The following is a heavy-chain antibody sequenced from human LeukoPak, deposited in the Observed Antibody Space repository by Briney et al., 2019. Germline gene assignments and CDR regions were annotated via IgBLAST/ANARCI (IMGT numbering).Heavy chain of an antibody. Sequence: ASVKVSCKASGYNFRNYDINWVRQATGQGLEWMGWINPNSGNTGYAEKFQGRGPLTMYTSISTAYMEIGSLRSEDTAVYYCARAEVSSDSFYHHGMDVWGQGTTVTVSS. CDR2: INPNSGNT. J-gene: IGHJ6*02. D-gene: IGHD2/OR15-2a*01. V-gene: IGHV1-8*01. CDR3: ARAEVSSDSFYHHGMDV. CDR1: GYNFRNYD.